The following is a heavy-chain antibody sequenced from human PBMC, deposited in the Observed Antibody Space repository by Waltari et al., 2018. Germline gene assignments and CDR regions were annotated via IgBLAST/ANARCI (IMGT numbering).Heavy chain of an antibody. Sequence: QVQLQESGPGLVKPSQTLSLTCTVSGGSISSGGYYWSWIRQHPGKGLEWIGYIYHSGSTYYNPSLESRATISADAPKNQFSLRLSSVTAADTAVYYCARVRDEFGDYGFDYWGQGTLVTVSS. D-gene: IGHD4-17*01. CDR2: IYHSGST. CDR1: GGSISSGGYY. CDR3: ARVRDEFGDYGFDY. V-gene: IGHV4-31*03. J-gene: IGHJ4*02.